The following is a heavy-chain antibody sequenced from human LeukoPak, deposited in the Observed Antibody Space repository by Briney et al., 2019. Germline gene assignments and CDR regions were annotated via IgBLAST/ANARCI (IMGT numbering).Heavy chain of an antibody. D-gene: IGHD5-18*01. J-gene: IGHJ4*02. CDR1: GFIYSRYR. CDR3: ARELDVDTAMVTYLFDY. Sequence: GGSLTLSCAASGFIYSRYRMNWVRQARGKELAWVSSISSSSSYIYSADSVKGRFTNSRDNAKNSLYLQMNSLRAEDTAVYYCARELDVDTAMVTYLFDYWGQGTLVTVSS. V-gene: IGHV3-21*01. CDR2: ISSSSSYI.